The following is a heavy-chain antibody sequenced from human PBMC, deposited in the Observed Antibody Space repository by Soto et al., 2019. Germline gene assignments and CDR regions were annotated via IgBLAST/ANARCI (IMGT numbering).Heavy chain of an antibody. D-gene: IGHD1-26*01. CDR1: GGSFSGYY. CDR3: ASDRYIGSYYRGLNWFDP. J-gene: IGHJ5*02. Sequence: SETLSLTCAVYGGSFSGYYWSWIRQPPGKGLEWIGEINHSGSTNYNPSLKSRVTISVDTSKNQFSLKLSSVTAADTAVYYCASDRYIGSYYRGLNWFDPWGKGTLVTVSS. V-gene: IGHV4-34*01. CDR2: INHSGST.